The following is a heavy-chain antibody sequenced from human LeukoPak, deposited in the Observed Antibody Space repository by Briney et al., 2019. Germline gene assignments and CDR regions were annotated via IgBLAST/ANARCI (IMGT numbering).Heavy chain of an antibody. CDR2: ISSSGSTI. D-gene: IGHD2-2*01. J-gene: IGHJ4*02. CDR3: AKEREDLVVVAAAMRGYI. V-gene: IGHV3-11*04. Sequence: PGGSLRLSCTASGFTFSDYYMSWIRQAPGKGLEYISYISSSGSTIYYADSVKGRFTISRDNAKNSLYLQMNSLRAEDTAVYYCAKEREDLVVVAAAMRGYIWGQGTLVTVSS. CDR1: GFTFSDYY.